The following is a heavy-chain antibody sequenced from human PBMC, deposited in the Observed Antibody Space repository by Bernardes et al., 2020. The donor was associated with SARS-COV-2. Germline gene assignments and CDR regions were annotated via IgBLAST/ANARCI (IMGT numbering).Heavy chain of an antibody. CDR2: IDVDGGGT. V-gene: IGHV1-58*01. CDR1: GITFTSSA. Sequence: SVKVSCEASGITFTSSAVQWVRQARGQRLEWMGWIDVDGGGTNYAQKFQERVTITWDVSTRTAYMDLSSLRSEDTAVYYCSAGPNWFDP. CDR3: SAGPNWFDP. J-gene: IGHJ5*02.